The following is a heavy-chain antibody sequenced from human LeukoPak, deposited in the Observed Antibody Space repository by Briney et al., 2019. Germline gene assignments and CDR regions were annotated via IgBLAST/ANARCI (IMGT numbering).Heavy chain of an antibody. CDR2: MNPNSGNT. Sequence: ASVKVSCKASGYTFSSYDVNWVRQATGQGLEWMGWMNPNSGNTGYAQKFQGRVTIIRNTSISTAYMVLSSLRSEDTAVYYCARAAGGTRNYYMDVWGKGTTVTVSS. CDR1: GYTFSSYD. D-gene: IGHD3-16*01. J-gene: IGHJ6*03. CDR3: ARAAGGTRNYYMDV. V-gene: IGHV1-8*01.